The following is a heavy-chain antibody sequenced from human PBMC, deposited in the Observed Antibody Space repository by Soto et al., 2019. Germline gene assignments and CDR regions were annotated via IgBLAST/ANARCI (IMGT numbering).Heavy chain of an antibody. CDR3: ARVGRSSSWYYFDY. J-gene: IGHJ4*02. Sequence: GGSLRLSCAASGFTFSSYSMNWVRQAPGKGLEWVSSISSSSSYIYYADSVKGRFTISRDNAKNSLYLQMNSLRAEDTAVYYCARVGRSSSWYYFDYWGQGTLVTVSS. CDR2: ISSSSSYI. CDR1: GFTFSSYS. V-gene: IGHV3-21*01. D-gene: IGHD6-13*01.